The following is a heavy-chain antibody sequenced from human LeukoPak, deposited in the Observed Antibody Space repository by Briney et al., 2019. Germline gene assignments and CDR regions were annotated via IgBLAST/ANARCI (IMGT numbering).Heavy chain of an antibody. V-gene: IGHV1-2*02. CDR3: ARGADAEYFQH. CDR2: VNPNSGDT. Sequence: GASVKVSCKASGYTFTGYYIHWVRQAPGQGLEWMGWVNPNSGDTSYAQKFQGRVTMTRDTSISTAYMDLSSLRSDDTTVYYCARGADAEYFQHWGQGTLVTVSS. J-gene: IGHJ1*01. CDR1: GYTFTGYY.